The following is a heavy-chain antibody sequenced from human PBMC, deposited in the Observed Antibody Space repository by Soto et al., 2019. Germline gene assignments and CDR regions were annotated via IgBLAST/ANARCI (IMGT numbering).Heavy chain of an antibody. Sequence: GGSLRLSCAASGFTFSSYAMSWVRQAPGKGLEWVSAISGSGGSTYYADSVKGRFTISRDNSKNTLYLQMNSLRAEDTAVYYCAKDPHEAVTRNYYYYMDVWGKGTTVTVSS. D-gene: IGHD6-19*01. J-gene: IGHJ6*03. CDR3: AKDPHEAVTRNYYYYMDV. CDR1: GFTFSSYA. CDR2: ISGSGGST. V-gene: IGHV3-23*01.